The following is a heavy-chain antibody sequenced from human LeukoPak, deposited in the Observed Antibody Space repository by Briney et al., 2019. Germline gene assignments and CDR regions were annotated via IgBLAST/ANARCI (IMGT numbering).Heavy chain of an antibody. CDR1: GFTFSDYY. D-gene: IGHD1-26*01. Sequence: GGSLRLSCAASGFTFSDYYMSWIRQAPGKGLEWVSYISSSGSTIYYADSVKGRFTISRDSAKNSLYLQMNSLRAEDTAVYYCARDRSGSSRARYYFDYWGQGTLVTVSS. V-gene: IGHV3-11*01. CDR2: ISSSGSTI. CDR3: ARDRSGSSRARYYFDY. J-gene: IGHJ4*02.